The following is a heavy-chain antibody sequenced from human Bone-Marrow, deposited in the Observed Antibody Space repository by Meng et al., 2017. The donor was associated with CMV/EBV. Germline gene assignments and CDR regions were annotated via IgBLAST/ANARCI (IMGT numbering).Heavy chain of an antibody. J-gene: IGHJ6*02. D-gene: IGHD1-14*01. CDR3: ARGQTKPLGYLDDLYGMDV. CDR2: FIPMVDIA. Sequence: SVKVSCKASGGTFSRNTFNWVRQAPGQGLEWMGRFIPMVDIAVYAQTFQGRVTITADKSTSTTYMELSSLRSEDTAVYYCARGQTKPLGYLDDLYGMDVWGQGTTVTVSS. CDR1: GGTFSRNT. V-gene: IGHV1-69*02.